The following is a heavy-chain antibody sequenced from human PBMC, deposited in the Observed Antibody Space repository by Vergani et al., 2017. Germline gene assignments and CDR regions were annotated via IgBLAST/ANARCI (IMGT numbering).Heavy chain of an antibody. V-gene: IGHV5-51*03. D-gene: IGHD2-2*01. CDR3: ASGVVPAATGGAFDI. CDR2: IYHGDSDT. CDR1: GYSFTSYW. J-gene: IGHJ3*02. Sequence: EVQLVQSGAQVKAPGESLKISCKGSGYSFTSYWIGWVRQMPGKGLEWMGIIYHGDSDTRYSPSFQGQVTLSADKSISTAYLQWSSLKASDTAMYYGASGVVPAATGGAFDIWGQGTMVTVSS.